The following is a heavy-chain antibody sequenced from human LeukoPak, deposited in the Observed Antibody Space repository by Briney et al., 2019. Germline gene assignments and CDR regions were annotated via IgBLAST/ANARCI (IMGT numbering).Heavy chain of an antibody. V-gene: IGHV3-21*01. CDR1: GFTFRTYT. J-gene: IGHJ4*02. Sequence: EGSLRHSCAASGFTFRTYTMHWVRQAPGKGLQWVSSISSSSSYIYYADSLKGRFTISRDNAKNSLFLQMNSLRAEDTAVYYCAREALSSVDYWGQGTLVTVSS. CDR3: AREALSSVDY. D-gene: IGHD2-8*01. CDR2: ISSSSSYI.